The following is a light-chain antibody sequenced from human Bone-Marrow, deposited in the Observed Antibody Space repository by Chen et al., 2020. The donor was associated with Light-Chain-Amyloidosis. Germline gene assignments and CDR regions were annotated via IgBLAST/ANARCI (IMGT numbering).Light chain of an antibody. CDR2: WAS. V-gene: IGKV4-1*01. J-gene: IGKJ4*01. Sequence: DIVVTQYPDSLAASLGERTTINCKSSQGVLSSANNKNYLAWYQQKPGQPPKLLIYWASFRESGVPDRFSGSGSGTDFSLTISSLQAEDVAVYYCQQYHSTPFTFGGGTKVEI. CDR3: QQYHSTPFT. CDR1: QGVLSSANNKNY.